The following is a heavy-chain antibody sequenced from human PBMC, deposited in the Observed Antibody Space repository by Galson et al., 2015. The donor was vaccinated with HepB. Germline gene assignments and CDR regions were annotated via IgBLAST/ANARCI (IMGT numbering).Heavy chain of an antibody. CDR1: GFTFSSYA. CDR3: ARRGYTYDSGDY. D-gene: IGHD5-18*01. V-gene: IGHV3-30*04. Sequence: SLRLSCAASGFTFSSYAMHWVRQAPGKGLEWVALISYDGSDQYYADQYYADSVKGRFTISRDNSKNTLYLQMNSLRTEDTAVYYCARRGYTYDSGDYWSQGTLVTVSS. J-gene: IGHJ4*02. CDR2: ISYDGSDQYYADQ.